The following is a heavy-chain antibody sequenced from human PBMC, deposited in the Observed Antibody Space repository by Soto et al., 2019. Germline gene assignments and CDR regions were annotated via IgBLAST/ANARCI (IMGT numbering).Heavy chain of an antibody. V-gene: IGHV4-31*03. J-gene: IGHJ4*02. CDR2: IYYSGST. D-gene: IGHD3-3*01. Sequence: SDTLSLTCTVSGGSISSGGYYWSWIRQHPGKGLEWIGYIYYSGSTYYNPSLKSRVTISVDTSKNQFSLKLSSVTAADTAVYYCAREGNYDFSSGPPSNWGQGTLVTVSS. CDR1: GGSISSGGYY. CDR3: AREGNYDFSSGPPSN.